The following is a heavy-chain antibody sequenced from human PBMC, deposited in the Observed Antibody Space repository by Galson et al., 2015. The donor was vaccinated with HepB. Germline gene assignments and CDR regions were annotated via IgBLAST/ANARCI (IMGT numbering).Heavy chain of an antibody. CDR3: ARDEAVAGIDY. J-gene: IGHJ4*02. CDR1: GSTFSSYW. CDR2: IKQDGSEK. D-gene: IGHD6-19*01. Sequence: SLRLSCAASGSTFSSYWMSWVRQAPGKGLEWVANIKQDGSEKYYVDSVKGRFTISRDNAKNSLYLQMNSLRAEDTAVYYCARDEAVAGIDYWGQGTLVTVSS. V-gene: IGHV3-7*03.